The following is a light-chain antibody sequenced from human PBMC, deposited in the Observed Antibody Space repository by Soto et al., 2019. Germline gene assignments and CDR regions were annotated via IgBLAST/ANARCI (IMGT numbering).Light chain of an antibody. Sequence: DIQMTQSPSTLSASVGDRVTITCRASQSISSWLAWYQQKPGKAPKLLIYKASSLESGVPSRFSGSGSGTELTLNSSRLQPDDFATYYCQHWFTFGPGTKVDIK. CDR2: KAS. CDR1: QSISSW. V-gene: IGKV1-5*03. J-gene: IGKJ3*01. CDR3: QHWFT.